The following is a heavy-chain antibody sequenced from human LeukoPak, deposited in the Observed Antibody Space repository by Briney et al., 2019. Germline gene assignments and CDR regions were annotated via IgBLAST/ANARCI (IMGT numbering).Heavy chain of an antibody. D-gene: IGHD3-3*01. CDR3: ARHWSAAWSAY. CDR1: GYIFSNYW. CDR2: FNPRDSTT. J-gene: IGHJ4*02. Sequence: GESLRISCRASGYIFSNYWIAWVRQMPGKGLEWVGIFNPRDSTTRYSPSFQGRVTFSADNSISTAYLQWRNLRASDTAVYYCARHWSAAWSAYWGQGTQVTVSS. V-gene: IGHV5-51*01.